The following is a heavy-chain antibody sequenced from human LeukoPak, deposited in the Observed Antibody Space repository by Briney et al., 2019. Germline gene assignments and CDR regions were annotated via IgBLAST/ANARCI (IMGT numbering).Heavy chain of an antibody. CDR3: ARAYSSGWYGFAFDI. D-gene: IGHD6-19*01. J-gene: IGHJ3*02. CDR2: IYYRGST. CDR1: GGSISSSY. Sequence: NPSETLSLTCTVSGGSISSSYWSWIRQPPGKGLEWIAYIYYRGSTNYNPSLKSRVTISVDTSKNQFSLKLSSVTAADTAVYYCARAYSSGWYGFAFDIWGQGTMVTVPS. V-gene: IGHV4-59*01.